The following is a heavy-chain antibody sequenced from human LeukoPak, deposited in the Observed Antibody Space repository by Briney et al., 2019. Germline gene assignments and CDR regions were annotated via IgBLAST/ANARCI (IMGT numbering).Heavy chain of an antibody. J-gene: IGHJ6*02. D-gene: IGHD1-26*01. CDR1: GFTFSSYA. CDR2: ISYDGSNK. V-gene: IGHV3-30*04. Sequence: GGSLRLSCAASGFTFSSYAMHWVRQAPGKGLEWVAVISYDGSNKYYADSVKGRFTISRDNSKNTLYPQMNSLRAEDTAVYYCARDLIVGATNYYYGMDVWGQGTTVTVSS. CDR3: ARDLIVGATNYYYGMDV.